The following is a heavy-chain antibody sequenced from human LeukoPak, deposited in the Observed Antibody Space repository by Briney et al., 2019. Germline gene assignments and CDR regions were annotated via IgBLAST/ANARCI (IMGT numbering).Heavy chain of an antibody. CDR2: ISTYNDNT. CDR1: GYTFTSYG. CDR3: ARGEGGAVAYYFDY. V-gene: IGHV1-18*01. D-gene: IGHD6-19*01. J-gene: IGHJ4*02. Sequence: ASVKVSCKASGYTFTSYGISWVRRAPGQGLEWMGWISTYNDNTNYAQELQGRVTMTTDTSTSTAYMELRSLRSDDTAVYYCARGEGGAVAYYFDYWGQGTLVTVSS.